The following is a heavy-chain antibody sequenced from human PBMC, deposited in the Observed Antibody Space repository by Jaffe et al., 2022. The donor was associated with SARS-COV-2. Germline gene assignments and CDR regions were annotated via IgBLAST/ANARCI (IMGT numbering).Heavy chain of an antibody. J-gene: IGHJ3*02. CDR1: GGSFSGYY. CDR2: INHSGST. CDR3: ARPRYYGSGGPAFDI. Sequence: QVQLQQWGAGLLKPSETLSLTCAVYGGSFSGYYWSWIRQPPGKGLEWIGEINHSGSTNYNPSLKSRVTISVDTSKNQFSLKLSSVTAADTAVYYCARPRYYGSGGPAFDIWGQGTMVTVSS. V-gene: IGHV4-34*01. D-gene: IGHD3-10*01.